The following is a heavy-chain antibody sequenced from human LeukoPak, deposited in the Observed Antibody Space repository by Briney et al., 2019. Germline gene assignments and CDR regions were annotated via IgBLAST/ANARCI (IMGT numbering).Heavy chain of an antibody. J-gene: IGHJ5*02. D-gene: IGHD5-18*01. CDR1: GYTFTSYG. Sequence: PRASVKVSCKASGYTFTSYGISWVRQAPGQGLEWMGGIIPIFGTANYAQKFQGRVTITADKSTSTAYMELSSLRSEDTAVYYCARGRRGYSYDIDWFDPWGQGTLVTVSS. CDR3: ARGRRGYSYDIDWFDP. CDR2: IIPIFGTA. V-gene: IGHV1-69*06.